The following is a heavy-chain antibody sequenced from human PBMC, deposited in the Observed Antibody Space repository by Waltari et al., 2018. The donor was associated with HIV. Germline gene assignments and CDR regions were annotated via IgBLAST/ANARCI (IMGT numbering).Heavy chain of an antibody. CDR2: ISGSGGST. CDR1: GLPFRSYA. J-gene: IGHJ5*02. Sequence: EVQLLESGGGLVQPGGSLRLSCAASGLPFRSYAMSWVRPAPGKGLAWVSAISGSGGSTYYADSVKGRFTISRDNSKNTLYLQMNSLRAEDTAVYYCAKGAWFGNGGWFDPWGQGTLVTVSS. V-gene: IGHV3-23*01. CDR3: AKGAWFGNGGWFDP. D-gene: IGHD3-10*01.